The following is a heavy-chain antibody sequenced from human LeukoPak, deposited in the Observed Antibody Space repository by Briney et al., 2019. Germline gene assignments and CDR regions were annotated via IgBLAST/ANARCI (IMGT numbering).Heavy chain of an antibody. CDR3: ARMAPTTVTTAIDY. V-gene: IGHV4-4*07. J-gene: IGHJ4*02. CDR1: GGCISSYY. Sequence: SETLSLTCTVSGGCISSYYWSWIRQPAGKGLEWIGRIYSSGSTNYNPSLKSRVTMSVDTSKNQFSLKLISVTAADTAVYYCARMAPTTVTTAIDYWGQGNLVTASS. CDR2: IYSSGST. D-gene: IGHD4-17*01.